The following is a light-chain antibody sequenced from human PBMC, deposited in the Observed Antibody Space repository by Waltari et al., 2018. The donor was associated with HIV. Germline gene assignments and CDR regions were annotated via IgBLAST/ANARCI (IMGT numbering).Light chain of an antibody. CDR3: AAWGNSLSLL. CDR1: SSNIGSNY. Sequence: QSVLTQPPSASGTPGQRVTISCSGSSSNIGSNYVYWYQQLPGTAPKLLLYRNNQRPSGVPDRFCGSKSGTSASLAISGLRSEDEADYYCAAWGNSLSLLFGEGTKLTVL. V-gene: IGLV1-47*01. CDR2: RNN. J-gene: IGLJ2*01.